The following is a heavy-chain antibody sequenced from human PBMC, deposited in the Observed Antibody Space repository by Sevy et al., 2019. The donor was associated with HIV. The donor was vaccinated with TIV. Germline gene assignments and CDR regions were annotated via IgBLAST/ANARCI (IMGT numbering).Heavy chain of an antibody. D-gene: IGHD2-21*01. CDR3: ARDVIRRDYWHGLDV. CDR1: GDSINNGNHW. CDR2: IYRSGRS. V-gene: IGHV4-61*02. J-gene: IGHJ6*02. Sequence: SETLSLTCTVSGDSINNGNHWWSWVRQPAGKGLEWIGRIYRSGRSIMYNPSLERRVTISVDTSKNQFSLKVTSVIAADTAIYYCARDVIRRDYWHGLDVWGQGTTVTVSS.